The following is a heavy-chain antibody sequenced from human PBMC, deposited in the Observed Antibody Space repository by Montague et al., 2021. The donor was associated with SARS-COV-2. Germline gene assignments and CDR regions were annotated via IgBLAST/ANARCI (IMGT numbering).Heavy chain of an antibody. V-gene: IGHV4-39*01. CDR3: GRGISSWWAVSY. J-gene: IGHJ4*02. CDR1: GVSISSSNYY. Sequence: SETLSLTCSVSGVSISSSNYYWGWVRQPPGKGLEWIGSVYYSRGTNYNPSLESRVTISVDTSKNQFSLRLSSATAADTAVCYCGRGISSWWAVSYWGQGILVTVSS. CDR2: VYYSRGT. D-gene: IGHD6-13*01.